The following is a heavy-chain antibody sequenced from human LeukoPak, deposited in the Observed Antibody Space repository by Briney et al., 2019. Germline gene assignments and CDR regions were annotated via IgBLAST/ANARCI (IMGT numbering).Heavy chain of an antibody. CDR2: INTDGNTR. D-gene: IGHD3-22*01. CDR1: GFTFSTSW. Sequence: GGSLRLSCATSGFTFSTSWTHWVRQAPGKGLVWVSRINTDGNTRDYADSVKGRFTISRDNAKNTLYLQMNSLRAEDTAVYYCVRDMGYYDKVWGQGTLVTVSS. CDR3: VRDMGYYDKV. J-gene: IGHJ4*02. V-gene: IGHV3-74*01.